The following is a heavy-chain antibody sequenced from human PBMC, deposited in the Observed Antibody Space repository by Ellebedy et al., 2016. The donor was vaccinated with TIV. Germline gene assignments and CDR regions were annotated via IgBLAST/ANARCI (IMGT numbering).Heavy chain of an antibody. J-gene: IGHJ4*02. CDR3: GKEILVVVTPALDH. V-gene: IGHV3-23*01. Sequence: GESLKISCAASGFTFSSYAMSWVRQAPGKGLEWVSIISGTGGSANYADSVKGRFTISRDNSKNTLYLQMNSLRADDTAVYYCGKEILVVVTPALDHWGQGTLVTVSS. CDR2: ISGTGGSA. D-gene: IGHD3-22*01. CDR1: GFTFSSYA.